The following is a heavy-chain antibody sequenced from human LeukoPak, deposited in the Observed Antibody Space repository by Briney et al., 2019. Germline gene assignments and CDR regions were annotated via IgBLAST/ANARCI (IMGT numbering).Heavy chain of an antibody. D-gene: IGHD4-17*01. V-gene: IGHV4-59*01. CDR1: GGSISSYY. J-gene: IGHJ4*02. CDR3: ARKRWTTGDFDY. CDR2: IYYSGST. Sequence: PSETLSLTCTVSGGSISSYYWSWIRQPPGKGLEWIGYIYYSGSTNYNPSLKSRVTISVDTSKNQFSLKLSSVTAADTAVYYCARKRWTTGDFDYWGQGTLVTVSS.